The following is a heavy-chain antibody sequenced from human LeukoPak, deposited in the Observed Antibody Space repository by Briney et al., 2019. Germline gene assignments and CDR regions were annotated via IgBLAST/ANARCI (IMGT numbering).Heavy chain of an antibody. CDR1: GGSISSGSYY. Sequence: SQTLSLTCTVSGGSISSGSYYWSWIRQPAGKGLEWIGRIYTSGSTNYNPSLRSRLTLSIDTSKNQFSLKLSSVTAADTAVYYCARGDILTGYNRIPFDYWGQGTLVTVSS. V-gene: IGHV4-61*02. CDR3: ARGDILTGYNRIPFDY. D-gene: IGHD3-9*01. CDR2: IYTSGST. J-gene: IGHJ4*02.